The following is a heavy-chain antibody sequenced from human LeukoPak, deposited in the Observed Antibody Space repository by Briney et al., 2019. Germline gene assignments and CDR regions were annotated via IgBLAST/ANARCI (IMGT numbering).Heavy chain of an antibody. V-gene: IGHV4-59*11. CDR1: GGSISSHY. Sequence: SETLSLTCTVSGGSISSHYWSWIRQPPGKGLEWIGYIYYSGSTNYNPSLKGRVTISVDTSKNQFSLKLSSVTAADTAVYYCARELYDSSGYYDYWGQGTLVTVSS. J-gene: IGHJ4*01. D-gene: IGHD3-22*01. CDR3: ARELYDSSGYYDY. CDR2: IYYSGST.